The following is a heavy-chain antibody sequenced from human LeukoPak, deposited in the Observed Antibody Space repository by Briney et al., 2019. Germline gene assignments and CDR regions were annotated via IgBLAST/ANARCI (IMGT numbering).Heavy chain of an antibody. D-gene: IGHD4-17*01. V-gene: IGHV1-46*01. CDR1: GYTFTSYY. CDR2: INPSGGST. J-gene: IGHJ6*02. CDR3: AREDGDYGMDV. Sequence: ASVKVSCKTSGYTFTSYYMHWVRQAPGQGLEWMGIINPSGGSTSYAQKFQGRVTMTRDTSTSTVYMELSSLRAEDTAVYYCAREDGDYGMDVWGQGTTVTVSS.